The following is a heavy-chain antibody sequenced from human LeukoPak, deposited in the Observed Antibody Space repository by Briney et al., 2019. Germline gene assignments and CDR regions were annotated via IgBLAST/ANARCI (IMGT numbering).Heavy chain of an antibody. CDR2: IYTSGST. V-gene: IGHV4-4*07. J-gene: IGHJ6*02. CDR1: GGSISSYY. Sequence: SDTLSLTCTVSGGSISSYYWSWIRQPAGKGLEWIGRIYTSGSTNYNPSLKSRVTMSVDTSKNQFSLKLSSVTAADTAVYYCARDLLRPYCSSTSCYGMDVWGQGTTVTVSS. D-gene: IGHD2-2*01. CDR3: ARDLLRPYCSSTSCYGMDV.